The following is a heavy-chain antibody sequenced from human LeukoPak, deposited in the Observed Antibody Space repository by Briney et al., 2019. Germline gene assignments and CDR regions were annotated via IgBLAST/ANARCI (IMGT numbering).Heavy chain of an antibody. D-gene: IGHD3-10*01. CDR3: AKDTMVRGRATGRYFQH. V-gene: IGHV3-30*18. CDR1: GFTFSSYG. CDR2: ISYDGSNK. Sequence: AGSLRLSCAASGFTFSSYGMHWVRQAPGKGLEWVAVISYDGSNKYYADSVKGRFTISRDNSKNTLYLQMNSLRAEDTAVYYCAKDTMVRGRATGRYFQHWGQGTLVTVSS. J-gene: IGHJ1*01.